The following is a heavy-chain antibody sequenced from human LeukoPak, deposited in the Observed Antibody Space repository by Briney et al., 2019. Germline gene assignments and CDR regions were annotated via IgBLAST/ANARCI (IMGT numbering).Heavy chain of an antibody. CDR1: GYTFTSYD. Sequence: ASVKVSCKASGYTFTSYDINWVRQATGQGLEWMGWMNPNSGNTGYAQKFQGRVTMTRDTSINTAYMELSSLRSEDTAVYYCASPGNHYDPNGYYPCEHWGQGTLVTVSS. CDR3: ASPGNHYDPNGYYPCEH. J-gene: IGHJ1*01. CDR2: MNPNSGNT. D-gene: IGHD3-22*01. V-gene: IGHV1-8*01.